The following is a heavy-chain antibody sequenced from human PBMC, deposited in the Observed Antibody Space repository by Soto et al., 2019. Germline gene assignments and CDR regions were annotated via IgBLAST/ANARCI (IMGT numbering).Heavy chain of an antibody. CDR1: GGSISSGDYY. CDR3: ARGRYSGYARLFDP. J-gene: IGHJ5*02. D-gene: IGHD5-12*01. V-gene: IGHV4-30-4*01. CDR2: IYYSGST. Sequence: SETLSLTCTVSGGSISSGDYYWSWIRQPPGKGLEWIGYIYYSGSTYYNPSLKSRVTISVDTSKNQFSLKLGSVTAADTAGYYCARGRYSGYARLFDPWGPGTLVTVSS.